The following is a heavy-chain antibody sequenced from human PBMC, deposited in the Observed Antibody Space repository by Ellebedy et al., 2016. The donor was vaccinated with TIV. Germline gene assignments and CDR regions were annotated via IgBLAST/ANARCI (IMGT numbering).Heavy chain of an antibody. CDR1: GFTFSSYS. J-gene: IGHJ4*02. Sequence: GESLKISXAASGFTFSSYSMNWVRQAPGKGLEWVSYISSSSSTIYYADSVKGRFTISRDNAKNSLYLQMNSLRDEDTAVYYCGRSPVDYWGQGTLVTVSS. CDR2: ISSSSSTI. CDR3: GRSPVDY. V-gene: IGHV3-48*02.